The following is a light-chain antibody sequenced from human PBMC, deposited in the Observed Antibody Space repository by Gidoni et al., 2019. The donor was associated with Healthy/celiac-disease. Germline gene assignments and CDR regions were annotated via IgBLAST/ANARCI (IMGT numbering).Light chain of an antibody. V-gene: IGKV1-39*01. CDR1: QSISSY. CDR3: QRSYSTPT. J-gene: IGKJ3*01. CDR2: AAS. Sequence: DYKLTQSPSSLSASVRARVTTACRASQSISSYLNWYQQKPGKAPKLLIYAASSLQSGVPSRFSGSGSGTDFTLTISRLQPEDFATCYCQRSYSTPTFGPGTRVDIK.